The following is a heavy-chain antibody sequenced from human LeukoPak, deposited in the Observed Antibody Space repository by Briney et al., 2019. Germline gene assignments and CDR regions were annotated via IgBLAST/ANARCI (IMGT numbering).Heavy chain of an antibody. D-gene: IGHD6-13*01. CDR3: ARGEAAAGLEDY. CDR1: GYTFTTYG. Sequence: GASVKVSSKASGYTFTTYGISWVRQAPGQGLEWMGWISAYNNNTNYAQKLQGRVTMTTDTSTSTAYMELRSLRSDDTAVYYCARGEAAAGLEDYWGQGTLVTVSS. CDR2: ISAYNNNT. J-gene: IGHJ4*02. V-gene: IGHV1-18*01.